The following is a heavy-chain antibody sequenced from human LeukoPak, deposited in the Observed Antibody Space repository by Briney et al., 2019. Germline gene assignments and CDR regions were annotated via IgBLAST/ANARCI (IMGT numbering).Heavy chain of an antibody. D-gene: IGHD2-2*01. CDR2: IYTSGST. J-gene: IGHJ5*02. Sequence: SETLSLTCTVSGGSISSYYWSWIRQPAGKGLEWIGRIYTSGSTNYNPSLESRVTMSVDTSKNQFSLKLSSVTAADTAVYYCARGFVVRDEFNWFDPWGQGTLVTVSS. CDR3: ARGFVVRDEFNWFDP. CDR1: GGSISSYY. V-gene: IGHV4-4*07.